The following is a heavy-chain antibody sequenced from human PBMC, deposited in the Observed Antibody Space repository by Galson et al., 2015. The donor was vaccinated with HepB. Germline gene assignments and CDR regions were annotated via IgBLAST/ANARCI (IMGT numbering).Heavy chain of an antibody. CDR2: IIPILGIA. CDR1: GGTFSSYA. V-gene: IGHV1-69*10. Sequence: SVKVSCKASGGTFSSYAISWVRQAPGQGLEWMGGIIPILGIANYAQKFQGRVTITADKSTSTAYMELSSLRSEDTAVYYCARAGIAVGQTDYWGQGTLVTVSS. D-gene: IGHD6-13*01. CDR3: ARAGIAVGQTDY. J-gene: IGHJ4*02.